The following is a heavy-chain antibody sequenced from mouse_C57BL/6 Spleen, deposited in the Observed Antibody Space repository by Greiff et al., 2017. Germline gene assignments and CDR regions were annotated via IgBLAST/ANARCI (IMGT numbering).Heavy chain of an antibody. CDR3: AREPYYYGRDY. CDR2: IYPGSGST. D-gene: IGHD1-1*01. J-gene: IGHJ2*01. V-gene: IGHV1-55*01. CDR1: GYTFPSYW. Sequence: VQLQQSGAELVKPGASLKMSCKASGYTFPSYWITWVKQRPGQGLEWIGDIYPGSGSTNYNEKFKSKATLTVDTSSSTAYMQLSSLTSEDSAVYYCAREPYYYGRDYWGQGTTLTVSS.